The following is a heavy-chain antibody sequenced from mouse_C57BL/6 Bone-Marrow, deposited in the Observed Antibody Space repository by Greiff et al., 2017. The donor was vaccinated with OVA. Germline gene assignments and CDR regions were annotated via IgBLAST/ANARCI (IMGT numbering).Heavy chain of an antibody. CDR1: GYAFSSYW. V-gene: IGHV1-80*01. CDR3: ARGPGTSWYFDV. D-gene: IGHD4-1*01. J-gene: IGHJ1*03. Sequence: VKLQQSGAELVKPGASVKISCKASGYAFSSYWMNWVKQRPGKGLEWIGQIYPGDGDTNYNGKFKGKATLTADKSSSTAYMQLSSLTSEDSAVYFCARGPGTSWYFDVWGTGTTVTVSS. CDR2: IYPGDGDT.